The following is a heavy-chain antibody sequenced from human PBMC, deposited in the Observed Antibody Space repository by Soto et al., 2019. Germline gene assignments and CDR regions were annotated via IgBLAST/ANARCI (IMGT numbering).Heavy chain of an antibody. Sequence: QVQLVQSGAEVKKPGSSVKVSCKASGGTFSSYAISWVRQAPGQGLEWMGGIIPIFGTANYAQKFQGRVTITADESTSTAYMELSSLRSADTAVYYCASSPNYSDSSGYNFQHWGQGTLVTVSS. D-gene: IGHD3-22*01. CDR1: GGTFSSYA. CDR2: IIPIFGTA. J-gene: IGHJ1*01. CDR3: ASSPNYSDSSGYNFQH. V-gene: IGHV1-69*12.